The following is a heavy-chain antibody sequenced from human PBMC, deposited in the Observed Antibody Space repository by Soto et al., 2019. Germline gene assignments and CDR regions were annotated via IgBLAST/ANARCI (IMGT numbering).Heavy chain of an antibody. CDR3: ARALAYSSSWYADY. CDR2: ISAYNGNT. CDR1: GYTFTSYA. J-gene: IGHJ4*02. Sequence: ASVKVSCKASGYTFTSYAISWVRQAPGQGLEWMGWISAYNGNTNYAQKLQDRVTMTTDTSTSTAYMELRSLRSDDTAVYYCARALAYSSSWYADYWGQGTLVTVSS. V-gene: IGHV1-18*01. D-gene: IGHD6-13*01.